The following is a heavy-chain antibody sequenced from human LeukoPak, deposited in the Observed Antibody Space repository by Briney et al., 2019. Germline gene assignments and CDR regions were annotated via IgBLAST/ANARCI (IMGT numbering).Heavy chain of an antibody. CDR3: ASTGYSSGYLDY. V-gene: IGHV6-1*01. Sequence: SQTLSLTCAISGDSVSSNSAAWNWIRQSPSRGLEWLGRTYYRSKWYNDYAVSVKSRITINPDTSKNQFSLKLSSVTAADTAVYYCASTGYSSGYLDYWGQGTLVTVSS. CDR1: GDSVSSNSAA. CDR2: TYYRSKWYN. J-gene: IGHJ4*02. D-gene: IGHD6-19*01.